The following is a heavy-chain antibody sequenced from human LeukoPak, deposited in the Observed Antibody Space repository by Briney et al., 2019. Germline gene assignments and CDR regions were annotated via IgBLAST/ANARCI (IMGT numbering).Heavy chain of an antibody. CDR3: VKQLGDSSSWYFHFDY. D-gene: IGHD6-13*01. CDR1: GFTFSIYS. CDR2: MTSDTRTI. V-gene: IGHV3-48*01. J-gene: IGHJ4*02. Sequence: PGGSLRLSCAASGFTFSIYSMNWVRQAPGKGLEWVSYMTSDTRTIYYADSVRGRFTISRDNSKNTLYLQMSSLRAEDTAVYYCVKQLGDSSSWYFHFDYWGQGTLVTVSS.